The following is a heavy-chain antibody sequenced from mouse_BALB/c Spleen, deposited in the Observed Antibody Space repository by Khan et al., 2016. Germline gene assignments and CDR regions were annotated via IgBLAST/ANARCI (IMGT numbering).Heavy chain of an antibody. D-gene: IGHD3-3*01. V-gene: IGHV1-77*01. J-gene: IGHJ4*01. CDR2: IYPGSGST. Sequence: VQLKQSGPELVKPGASVKMSCKASGYTFTDYVISWVKQRTGQGLEWIGEIYPGSGSTYYNETFKGKATLTADKSSNTAYMQLSSLTSGDSAVYYCAKDLGAMDYWGQGTSVTVSS. CDR1: GYTFTDYV. CDR3: AKDLGAMDY.